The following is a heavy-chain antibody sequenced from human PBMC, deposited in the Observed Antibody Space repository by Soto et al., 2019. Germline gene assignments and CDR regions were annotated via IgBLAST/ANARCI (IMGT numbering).Heavy chain of an antibody. D-gene: IGHD1-26*01. V-gene: IGHV3-23*04. Sequence: VQLVESGGGVVQPGRSLRLSCAASGFTFNIHGMHWVRQAPGKGLAWVSAISGSGGSTYYADSVKGRFTISRDNSKNTLYLQMNSLRAEDTALYYCAKVPVGATGRFDYWGQGTLVTVSS. J-gene: IGHJ4*02. CDR2: ISGSGGST. CDR1: GFTFNIHG. CDR3: AKVPVGATGRFDY.